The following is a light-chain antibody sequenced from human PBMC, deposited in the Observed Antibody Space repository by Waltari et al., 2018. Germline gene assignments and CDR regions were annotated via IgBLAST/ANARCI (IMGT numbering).Light chain of an antibody. J-gene: IGLJ3*02. CDR1: DWPKKY. CDR2: EAT. Sequence: SYELTQPPSESVSPGQTARITCSGDDWPKKYSYWYQQKPCQAPVVVIYEATKRPSGIPERFSGSSSGTMATFTISGAQVEDEADYYCYSTDSSGNHRVFGRGTKLTVL. CDR3: YSTDSSGNHRV. V-gene: IGLV3-10*01.